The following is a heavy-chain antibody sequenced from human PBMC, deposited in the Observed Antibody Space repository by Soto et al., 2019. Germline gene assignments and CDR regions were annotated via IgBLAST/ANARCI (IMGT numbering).Heavy chain of an antibody. J-gene: IGHJ3*02. CDR1: GFTFSSYA. V-gene: IGHV3-23*01. D-gene: IGHD3-3*01. CDR2: ISGSGGST. Sequence: EVQLLESGGGLVQPGGSLRLSCAASGFTFSSYAMSWVRQAPGKGLEWVSAISGSGGSTYYADSVKGRFTISRDKSKNPLYLQMNSLRAEDTAVYYCAKDPGGFWSGYYTADAFDIWGQGTIVTVSS. CDR3: AKDPGGFWSGYYTADAFDI.